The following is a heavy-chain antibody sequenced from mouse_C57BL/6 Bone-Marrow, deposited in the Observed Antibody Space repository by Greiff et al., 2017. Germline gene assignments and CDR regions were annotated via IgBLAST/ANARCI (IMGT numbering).Heavy chain of an antibody. CDR2: IHPNSGST. V-gene: IGHV1-64*01. J-gene: IGHJ3*01. CDR3: ARWIPAWFAY. CDR1: GYTFTSYW. Sequence: QVQLQQPGAELVKPGASVKLSCKASGYTFTSYWMHWVKQRPGQGLEWIGMIHPNSGSTNYNEKFKSKATLTVDKSSRTAYMQLSILTSEASAVYYCARWIPAWFAYWGQGTLVTVSA.